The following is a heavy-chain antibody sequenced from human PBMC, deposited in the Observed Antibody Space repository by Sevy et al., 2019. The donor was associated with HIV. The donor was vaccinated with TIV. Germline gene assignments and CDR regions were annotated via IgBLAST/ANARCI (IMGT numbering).Heavy chain of an antibody. V-gene: IGHV1-18*01. D-gene: IGHD3-22*01. J-gene: IGHJ4*02. CDR1: GYTFTSYG. CDR3: ARGPRKYYDSSGYYYPPSY. CDR2: ISAYNGNT. Sequence: ASEVSCEASGYTFTSYGIIWVRQAPGQGLEWMGWISAYNGNTNYAQRLQGRVTMTTDTSTSTAYMELTSLRSDDTAVYYCARGPRKYYDSSGYYYPPSYWGQGTLVTVSS.